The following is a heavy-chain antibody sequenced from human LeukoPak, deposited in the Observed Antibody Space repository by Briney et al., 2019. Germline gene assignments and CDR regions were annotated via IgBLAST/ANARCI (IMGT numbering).Heavy chain of an antibody. J-gene: IGHJ6*03. V-gene: IGHV1-18*01. CDR1: GYTFTSYG. CDR3: ARDSGSDYYYYTDV. CDR2: ISAYNGNT. Sequence: GASVKVSCKASGYTFTSYGISWVRQAPGQGLEWMGWISAYNGNTNYAQKLQGRVTMATDTSTSTAYMELRSLRSDDTAVYYCARDSGSDYYYYTDVWGKGTTVTVSS. D-gene: IGHD7-27*01.